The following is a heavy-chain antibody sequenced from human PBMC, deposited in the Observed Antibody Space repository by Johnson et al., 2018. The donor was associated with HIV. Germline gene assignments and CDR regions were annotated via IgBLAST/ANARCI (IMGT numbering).Heavy chain of an antibody. CDR3: ATRQGLTMIVDAFDI. J-gene: IGHJ3*02. V-gene: IGHV3-30*04. CDR2: ISYDGSNK. CDR1: GFTFSSYA. D-gene: IGHD3-22*01. Sequence: QVQLVESGGCVVQPGRSLRLSCAASGFTFSSYAMHWVRQAPGKGLEWVAVISYDGSNKYYADSVKGRFTISRDNSKNTLYLQMNSLRAEDTAVYYCATRQGLTMIVDAFDIWGQGTMVTVSS.